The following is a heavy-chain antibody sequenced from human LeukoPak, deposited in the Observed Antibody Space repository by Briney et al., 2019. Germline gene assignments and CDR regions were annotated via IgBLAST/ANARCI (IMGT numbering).Heavy chain of an antibody. D-gene: IGHD2-2*01. J-gene: IGHJ5*02. CDR3: ARDPFYCSSTSCQRYNWFDP. V-gene: IGHV4-34*01. CDR2: INHSGST. Sequence: PSETLSLTCAVYGGSFSGYYWSWIRQPPGKGLEWIGEINHSGSTNYNPSLKSRVTISVDTSKNQFSLKLSSVTAADTAVYYCARDPFYCSSTSCQRYNWFDPWGQGILVTVSS. CDR1: GGSFSGYY.